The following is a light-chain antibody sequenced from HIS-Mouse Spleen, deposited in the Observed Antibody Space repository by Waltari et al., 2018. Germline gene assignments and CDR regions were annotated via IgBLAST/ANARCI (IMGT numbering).Light chain of an antibody. V-gene: IGKV1-5*03. CDR2: KAS. Sequence: DIQMTQSPSTLSASVGDGVTITCRASQSISSWLAWYQQKPGKAPKLLIYKASSLESGVPSRFSGSGSGTEFTLTISSLQPDDFATYYCQQYKSYSTFGQGTKVEIK. J-gene: IGKJ1*01. CDR3: QQYKSYST. CDR1: QSISSW.